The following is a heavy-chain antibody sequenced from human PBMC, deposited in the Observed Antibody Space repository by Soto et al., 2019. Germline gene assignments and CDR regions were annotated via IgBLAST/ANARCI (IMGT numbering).Heavy chain of an antibody. CDR2: ISFNGLSQ. D-gene: IGHD3-16*01. CDR3: ARGGRGLRGAFDV. V-gene: IGHV3-30*04. Sequence: QEILVESGGGVVQSGTSLRLSCAASGFTFSSFAMHWVRQAPGKGLEWVSVISFNGLSQFYADSVRGRVTVYRDNSKKTLYLQLDSLRPDDTAVYSCARGGRGLRGAFDVWGQGTEVSVS. CDR1: GFTFSSFA. J-gene: IGHJ3*01.